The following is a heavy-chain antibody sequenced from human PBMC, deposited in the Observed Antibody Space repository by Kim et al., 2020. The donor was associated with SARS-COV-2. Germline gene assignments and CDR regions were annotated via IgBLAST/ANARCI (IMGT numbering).Heavy chain of an antibody. D-gene: IGHD3-16*01. Sequence: GESLKISCKGSGYSFTNYWIGWVRQMPGKGLEWMGIIYLGDSDTRYSPSFQGQVTISADTSITTAYLQWNSLKASDTAKYYCARVAATAYYFDYWGQGTLVTVSS. CDR3: ARVAATAYYFDY. CDR2: IYLGDSDT. V-gene: IGHV5-51*01. J-gene: IGHJ4*02. CDR1: GYSFTNYW.